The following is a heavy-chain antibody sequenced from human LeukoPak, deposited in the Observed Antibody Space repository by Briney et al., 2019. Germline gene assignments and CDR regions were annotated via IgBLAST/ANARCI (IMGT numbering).Heavy chain of an antibody. CDR1: GGSISSSSYY. CDR2: IYHSGST. D-gene: IGHD4-11*01. CDR3: ARAQLSPTTDDAFDI. Sequence: SETLSLTCTVSGGSISSSSYYWGWIRQPPGKGLEWIGYIYHSGSTYYNPSLKSRVTISVDRSKNQFSLKLSSVTAADTAVYYCARAQLSPTTDDAFDIWGQGTMVTVSS. J-gene: IGHJ3*02. V-gene: IGHV4-39*07.